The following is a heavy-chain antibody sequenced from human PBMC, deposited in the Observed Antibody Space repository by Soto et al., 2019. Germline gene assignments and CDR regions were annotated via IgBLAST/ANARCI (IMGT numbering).Heavy chain of an antibody. CDR2: IYYSGST. CDR3: ARGAKKQQLVIGY. Sequence: SETLSLTCTVSGGSISSSSYYWGWIRQPPGKGLEWIGSIYYSGSTYYNPSLKSRVTISVDTSKNQFSLKRSSVTAADTAVYYCARGAKKQQLVIGYWGQGTLVTVSS. J-gene: IGHJ4*02. D-gene: IGHD6-13*01. CDR1: GGSISSSSYY. V-gene: IGHV4-39*01.